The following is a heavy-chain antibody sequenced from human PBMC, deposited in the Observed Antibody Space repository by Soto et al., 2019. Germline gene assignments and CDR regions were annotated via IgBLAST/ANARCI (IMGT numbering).Heavy chain of an antibody. Sequence: SSETLSLTCTVSGGSISSYYWSWIRQPAGKGLEWIGRIYTSGSTNYNPSLKSRVTMSVDTSKNQFSLKLSSVTAADTAVYYCAREIDYDSSGYPTDYWGQGTLVTVSS. CDR3: AREIDYDSSGYPTDY. CDR1: GGSISSYY. V-gene: IGHV4-4*07. CDR2: IYTSGST. D-gene: IGHD3-22*01. J-gene: IGHJ4*02.